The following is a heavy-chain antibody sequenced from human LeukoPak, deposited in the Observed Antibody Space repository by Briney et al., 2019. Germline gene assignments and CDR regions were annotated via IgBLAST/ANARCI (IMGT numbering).Heavy chain of an antibody. CDR3: VRAYTTSGTYSEP. CDR2: IGSNGVHT. Sequence: GGFLRLSCTASGFTFSTYAMGWARQAPGKGLEWVSGIGSNGVHTYYADSAKGRFTISRDNSKNTVYLQMNSLRAEDTALYYCVRAYTTSGTYSEPWGQGTLVTVSS. D-gene: IGHD1-1*01. V-gene: IGHV3-23*05. CDR1: GFTFSTYA. J-gene: IGHJ4*02.